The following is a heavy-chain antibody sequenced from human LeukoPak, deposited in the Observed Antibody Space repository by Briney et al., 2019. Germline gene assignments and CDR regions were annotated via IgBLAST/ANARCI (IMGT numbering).Heavy chain of an antibody. CDR1: GYTFTGYY. CDR2: INPNSGGT. D-gene: IGHD5-18*01. J-gene: IGHJ4*02. CDR3: ARSSPYSYGYEDY. V-gene: IGHV1-2*02. Sequence: GASVKVSCKASGYTFTGYYMHWVRQAPGQGLEWMGWINPNSGGTNYAQKFQDRVTMTRDTSISTAYMELSSLRSDDTAVYYCARSSPYSYGYEDYWGQGTLVTVSS.